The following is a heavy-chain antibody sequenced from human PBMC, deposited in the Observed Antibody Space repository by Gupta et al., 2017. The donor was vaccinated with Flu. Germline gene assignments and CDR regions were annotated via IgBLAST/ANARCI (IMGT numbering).Heavy chain of an antibody. CDR3: ARGLAYCGGDCHRYWYFDL. J-gene: IGHJ2*01. CDR1: GGSFSGYY. V-gene: IGHV4-34*01. D-gene: IGHD2-21*02. Sequence: QVQLQQWGAGLLKPSETLSLTCAVYGGSFSGYYWSWIRQPPGKGLEWIGEINHSGSTNYNPSLKSRVTISVDTSKNQFSLELSSVTAADTAVYYCARGLAYCGGDCHRYWYFDLWGRGTLVTVSS. CDR2: INHSGST.